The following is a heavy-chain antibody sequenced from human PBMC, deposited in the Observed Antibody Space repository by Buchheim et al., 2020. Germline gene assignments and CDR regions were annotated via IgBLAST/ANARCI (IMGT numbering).Heavy chain of an antibody. D-gene: IGHD3-9*01. CDR1: GFTFSSYE. CDR3: AREVAGFDWFNWFDP. Sequence: EVQLVESGGGLVQPGGSLRLSCAASGFTFSSYEMNWVRQAPGKGLEWVSYISSSGSTIYYADSVKGRFTISRDNAKKSLYLQMNNLRAEDTAVYYCAREVAGFDWFNWFDPWGQGTL. CDR2: ISSSGSTI. J-gene: IGHJ5*02. V-gene: IGHV3-48*03.